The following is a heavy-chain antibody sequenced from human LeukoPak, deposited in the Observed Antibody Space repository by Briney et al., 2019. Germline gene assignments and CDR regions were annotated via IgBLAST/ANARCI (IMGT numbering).Heavy chain of an antibody. Sequence: SETLSLTCAVYGGSLSTYYWSWIRQPPGKGLEWIGEINHKGDTQYNPSLKGRVTISVDTSKNEFSLKMRSMTAADTAVYYCARGPDSGSYYAWFDPWGQRTLVTLSS. J-gene: IGHJ5*02. D-gene: IGHD1-26*01. V-gene: IGHV4-34*01. CDR3: ARGPDSGSYYAWFDP. CDR2: INHKGDT. CDR1: GGSLSTYY.